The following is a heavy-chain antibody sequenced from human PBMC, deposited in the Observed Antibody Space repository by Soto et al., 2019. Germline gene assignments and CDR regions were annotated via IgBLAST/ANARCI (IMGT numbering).Heavy chain of an antibody. CDR1: GGSISSGGYY. CDR2: IYYSGST. J-gene: IGHJ2*01. Sequence: QVQLQESGPGLMKPSQTLSLTCTVSGGSISSGGYYWSWIRQHPGKGLEWIGYIYYSGSTYYNPSLKSRVTISVDTSKNQFSLKLSSVTAADTAVYYCASGAREGYDYIWGSYSGWYFDLWGRGTLVTVSS. V-gene: IGHV4-31*03. D-gene: IGHD3-16*01. CDR3: ASGAREGYDYIWGSYSGWYFDL.